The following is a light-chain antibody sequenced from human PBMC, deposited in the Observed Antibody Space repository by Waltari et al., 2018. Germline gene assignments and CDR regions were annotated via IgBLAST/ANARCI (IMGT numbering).Light chain of an antibody. J-gene: IGKJ3*01. V-gene: IGKV1-5*03. CDR2: KAS. CDR1: QSISSW. CDR3: QHSGT. Sequence: DIQMTQSPSTLSASVGDRVTITCRASQSISSWLAWYQQKPGKAPKHLIYKASSLESGVPSRFSGSGSGTEFTLTISSLQPDDFATYYCQHSGTFGPGTKVDIK.